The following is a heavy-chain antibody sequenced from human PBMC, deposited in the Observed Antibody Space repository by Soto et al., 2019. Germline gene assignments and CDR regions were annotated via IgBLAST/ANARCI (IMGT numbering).Heavy chain of an antibody. V-gene: IGHV3-23*01. J-gene: IGHJ4*02. CDR3: AKGISGTTRTKLDY. CDR1: GFTFSSYA. CDR2: ISGSGGST. D-gene: IGHD1-7*01. Sequence: EVQLLESGGGLVQPGGSLRLSCAASGFTFSSYAVSWVRQAPGKGLEWVSSISGSGGSTYYAGSVKGRFTISRDNSKNTPSLQMDSLRAGDTAVYYCAKGISGTTRTKLDYWGQGTPVSVSS.